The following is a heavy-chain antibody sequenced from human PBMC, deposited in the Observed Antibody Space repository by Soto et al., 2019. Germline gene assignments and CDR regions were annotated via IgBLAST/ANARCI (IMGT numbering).Heavy chain of an antibody. CDR2: IFSNNER. Sequence: TWSISGFSLTTGRSGVSWIRQPPGKALEWLAHIFSNNERSYSPSLQNRLSISADTSKRQVVLTMTNVGPVDTGTYFCVRLVADSSAYQYGFDVWGHWASVTVS. D-gene: IGHD3-10*01. CDR1: GFSLTTGRSG. V-gene: IGHV2-26*03. CDR3: VRLVADSSAYQYGFDV. J-gene: IGHJ6*02.